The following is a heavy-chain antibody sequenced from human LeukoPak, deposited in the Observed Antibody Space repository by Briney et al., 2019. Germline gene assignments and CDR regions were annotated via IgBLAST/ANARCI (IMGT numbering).Heavy chain of an antibody. CDR2: IIGLGGST. D-gene: IGHD3-22*01. Sequence: PGRSLRLSCAASAFTFSSYAMSWVRQAPGKGLEWVSAIIGLGGSTYYADSVKGRFTISRDNSKNTLYLQMNSLRAEDTAVYYCAKGPLYYYDSSGYYTPFDYWGQGTLVTVSS. CDR3: AKGPLYYYDSSGYYTPFDY. V-gene: IGHV3-23*01. J-gene: IGHJ4*02. CDR1: AFTFSSYA.